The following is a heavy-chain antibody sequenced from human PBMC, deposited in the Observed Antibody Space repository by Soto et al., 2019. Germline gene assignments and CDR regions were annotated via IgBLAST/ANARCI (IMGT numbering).Heavy chain of an antibody. CDR2: ISGSGGST. J-gene: IGHJ3*02. CDR3: AKVALLVAATRFKDAFDI. CDR1: VFTFISYA. V-gene: IGHV3-23*01. D-gene: IGHD2-15*01. Sequence: EVQLLESGGGLVQPGGSLRLSCAASVFTFISYALSWVRQAPGKGLEWVSAISGSGGSTYYADSVKGRFTISRDNSKNTLYLQMNSLRAEDTAVYYCAKVALLVAATRFKDAFDIWGQGTMVTVSS.